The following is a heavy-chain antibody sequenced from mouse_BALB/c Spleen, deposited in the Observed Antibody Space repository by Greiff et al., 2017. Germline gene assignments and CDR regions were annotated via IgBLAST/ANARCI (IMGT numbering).Heavy chain of an antibody. V-gene: IGHV5-6*01. D-gene: IGHD1-1*01. CDR2: ISSGGSYT. Sequence: VESGGDLVKPGGSLKLSCAASGFTFSSYGMSWVRQTPDKRLEWVATISSGGSYTYYPDSVKGRFTISRDNAKNTLYLQMSSLKSEDTAMYYCARQNTTVPHAMDYWGQGTSVTVSS. J-gene: IGHJ4*01. CDR3: ARQNTTVPHAMDY. CDR1: GFTFSSYG.